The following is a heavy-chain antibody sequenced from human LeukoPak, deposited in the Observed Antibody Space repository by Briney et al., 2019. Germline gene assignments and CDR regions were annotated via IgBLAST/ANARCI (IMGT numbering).Heavy chain of an antibody. CDR1: GFTFSSYW. CDR3: ARGGSYSSFDY. J-gene: IGHJ4*02. CDR2: VNSDGSST. Sequence: GGSLRLSCAAPGFTFSSYWVHWVRQVPGTGLMWVSHVNSDGSSTNYADSVWGRFTISRDNAKNTLYLQMNSLRAEDTAVYYCARGGSYSSFDYWGQGTLVTVSS. D-gene: IGHD1-26*01. V-gene: IGHV3-74*01.